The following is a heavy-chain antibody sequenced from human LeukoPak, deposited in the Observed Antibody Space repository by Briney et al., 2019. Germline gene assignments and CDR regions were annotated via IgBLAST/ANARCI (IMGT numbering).Heavy chain of an antibody. CDR3: ARAYYDSSGYYSRGYYYGMDV. D-gene: IGHD3-22*01. V-gene: IGHV4-59*01. J-gene: IGHJ6*02. Sequence: PSETLSLTCTVSGVSISSYYWSWVRQPPGKGLEWVGSIYYSGRSNYNPSLKSRVTISVDTSKNQFSLKLSSVTAADTGVYYGARAYYDSSGYYSRGYYYGMDVWGQGTTVTVSS. CDR1: GVSISSYY. CDR2: IYYSGRS.